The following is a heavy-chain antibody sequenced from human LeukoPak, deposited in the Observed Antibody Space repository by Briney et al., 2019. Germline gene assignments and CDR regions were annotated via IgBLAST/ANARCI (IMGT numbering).Heavy chain of an antibody. CDR3: ATAVWAGTRVWFDP. V-gene: IGHV1-24*01. CDR1: GYTLTELS. CDR2: FDPEDGET. J-gene: IGHJ5*02. D-gene: IGHD6-19*01. Sequence: ASVKVSCKVSGYTLTELSMHWVRQAPGKGLERMGGFDPEDGETIYAQKFQGRVTMTEDTSTDTAYMELSSLRSEDTAVYYCATAVWAGTRVWFDPWGQGTLVTVSS.